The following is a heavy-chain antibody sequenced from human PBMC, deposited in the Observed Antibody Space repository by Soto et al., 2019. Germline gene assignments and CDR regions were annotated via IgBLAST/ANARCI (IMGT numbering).Heavy chain of an antibody. Sequence: QVQLQQWGAGLLKPSETLSLTCTVYGGSFSGYYWSWIRQPPGKGLGWIGEIHHSGSTNYNPSLKSRVPISDDKSKGQFSLKLGSVAAADAAVYYCARGGRGVRRGWFDPWGQGTLVTVSS. CDR3: ARGGRGVRRGWFDP. V-gene: IGHV4-34*01. J-gene: IGHJ5*02. CDR2: IHHSGST. CDR1: GGSFSGYY. D-gene: IGHD3-10*01.